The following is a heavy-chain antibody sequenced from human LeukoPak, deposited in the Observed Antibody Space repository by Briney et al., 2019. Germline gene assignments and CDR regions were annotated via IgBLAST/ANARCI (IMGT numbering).Heavy chain of an antibody. CDR3: ARDLLAAEGWFDP. Sequence: SQTLSLTCTVSGGSISSGVYYWSWIRQHPGKGLEWIGYIYYSGSTYYNPSLKSRVTISVDTSKNQFSPKLSSVTAADTAAYYCARDLLAAEGWFDPWGQGTLVTVSS. V-gene: IGHV4-31*03. CDR2: IYYSGST. J-gene: IGHJ5*02. CDR1: GGSISSGVYY. D-gene: IGHD6-13*01.